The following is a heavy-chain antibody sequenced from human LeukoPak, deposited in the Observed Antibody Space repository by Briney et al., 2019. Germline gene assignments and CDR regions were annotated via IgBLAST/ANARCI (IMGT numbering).Heavy chain of an antibody. D-gene: IGHD3-9*01. CDR2: ISSSSSYI. V-gene: IGHV3-21*01. CDR3: ASDILTGYHPHDY. Sequence: GGSLRLSCAASGFTVSSDYMSWVRQAPGKGLEWVSSISSSSSYIYYADSVKGRFTISRDNAKNSLYLQMNSLGAEDTAVYYCASDILTGYHPHDYWGQGTLVTASS. J-gene: IGHJ4*02. CDR1: GFTVSSDY.